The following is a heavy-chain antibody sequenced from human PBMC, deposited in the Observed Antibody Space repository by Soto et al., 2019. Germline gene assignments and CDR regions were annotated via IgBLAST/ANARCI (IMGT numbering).Heavy chain of an antibody. V-gene: IGHV1-2*04. CDR2: INPNSGGT. CDR1: GYTFTGYY. J-gene: IGHJ3*02. Sequence: ASVKVSCKAPGYTFTGYYMHWVRQAPGQGLEWMGWINPNSGGTNYAQKFQGWVTMTRDTSISTAYMELSRLRSDDTAVYYCARGGTVVTDAFDIWGQGTMVTVS. D-gene: IGHD2-15*01. CDR3: ARGGTVVTDAFDI.